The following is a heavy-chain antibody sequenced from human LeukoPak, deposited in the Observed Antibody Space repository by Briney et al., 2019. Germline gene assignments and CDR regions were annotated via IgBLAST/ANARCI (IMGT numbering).Heavy chain of an antibody. CDR3: ARDSMWGFDS. CDR2: IGDDGRDQ. Sequence: PGGSLRLSCAASGFTFSGHAMHWVRQTPAVGLEWLAIIGDDGRDQHYTDSVKGRFTISRDNSKNTLFLQLNSLTPEDTALYLCARDSMWGFDSWGQGTLVTVSS. CDR1: GFTFSGHA. V-gene: IGHV3-30*02. J-gene: IGHJ4*02. D-gene: IGHD7-27*01.